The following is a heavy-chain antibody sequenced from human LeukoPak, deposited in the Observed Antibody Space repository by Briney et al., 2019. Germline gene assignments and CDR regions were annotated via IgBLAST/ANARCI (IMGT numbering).Heavy chain of an antibody. CDR3: AKAGSLATPTPYYFDY. CDR1: GFTFSRYA. J-gene: IGHJ4*02. D-gene: IGHD5-12*01. Sequence: GGSLRLSCAASGFTFSRYAMSWVRQAPGKGLEWVSTFSGSGDSTYYADSVKGRFTISRDNSKNTLYLQMNSLRAEDTAVYYCAKAGSLATPTPYYFDYWSQGTLVTVSS. V-gene: IGHV3-23*01. CDR2: FSGSGDST.